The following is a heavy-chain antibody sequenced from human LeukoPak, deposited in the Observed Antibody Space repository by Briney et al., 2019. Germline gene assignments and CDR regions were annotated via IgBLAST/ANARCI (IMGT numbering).Heavy chain of an antibody. CDR2: ISYDGSNT. D-gene: IGHD3-10*01. CDR3: AKDDFPMREYGSGSYPDY. CDR1: GFTFNNYG. Sequence: PGRSLRLSYAASGFTFNNYGMHWVRQAPGKGLEWVAIISYDGSNTYYADSVKGRFTISRDNSKNTLYLQMNSLRAEDTAVYYCAKDDFPMREYGSGSYPDYWGQGTLVTVSS. V-gene: IGHV3-30*18. J-gene: IGHJ4*02.